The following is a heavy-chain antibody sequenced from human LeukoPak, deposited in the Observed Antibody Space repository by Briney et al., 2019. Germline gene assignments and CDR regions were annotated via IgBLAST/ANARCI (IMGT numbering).Heavy chain of an antibody. V-gene: IGHV3-66*01. CDR3: AKRYSSSWAFLDY. Sequence: TGGSLRLSCAASGFTVSNNYMSWVRLAPGKGLEWVSIIYSGGSTYYIESVEGRFTISRDNSKNTLYLQMNSLRAEDTAVYYCAKRYSSSWAFLDYWGQGTLVTVS. CDR2: IYSGGST. J-gene: IGHJ4*02. CDR1: GFTVSNNY. D-gene: IGHD6-13*01.